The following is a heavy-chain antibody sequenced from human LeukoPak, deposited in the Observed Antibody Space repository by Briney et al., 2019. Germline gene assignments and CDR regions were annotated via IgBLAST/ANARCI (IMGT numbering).Heavy chain of an antibody. D-gene: IGHD6-19*01. J-gene: IGHJ5*02. V-gene: IGHV4-59*01. CDR2: TYYSGST. CDR3: ARDKWLGGYSSGWFNWFDP. CDR1: GGSISSYY. Sequence: SETLSLTCTVSGGSISSYYWSWIRQPPGKGLEWIGYTYYSGSTNYNPSLKSRVTISVDTSKSQFSLKLSSVTAADTAVYYCARDKWLGGYSSGWFNWFDPWGQGTLVTVSS.